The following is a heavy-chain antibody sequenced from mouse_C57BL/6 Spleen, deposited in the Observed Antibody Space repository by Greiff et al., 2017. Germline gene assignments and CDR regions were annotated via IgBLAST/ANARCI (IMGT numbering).Heavy chain of an antibody. CDR2: IYPGGGYT. Sequence: QVQLQQSGAELVRPGTSVKMSCKASGYTFTNYWIGWAKQRPGHGLEWIGDIYPGGGYTNYNEKFKGKATLTADKSSSTAYMQFSSLTSEDSAIYYGARTTVENYYAMDDWGQGTSVTVSS. CDR3: ARTTVENYYAMDD. J-gene: IGHJ4*01. D-gene: IGHD1-1*01. V-gene: IGHV1-63*01. CDR1: GYTFTNYW.